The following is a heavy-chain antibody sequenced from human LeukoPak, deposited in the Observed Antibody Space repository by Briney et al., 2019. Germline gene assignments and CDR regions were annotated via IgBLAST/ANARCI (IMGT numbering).Heavy chain of an antibody. CDR1: GYTFTGYY. J-gene: IGHJ6*03. V-gene: IGHV1-2*02. D-gene: IGHD3-3*01. CDR3: ARDSLDFWSGYYFGLGYYYYMDV. CDR2: INPNSGGT. Sequence: ASVKVSCKASGYTFTGYYMHWVRQAPGQGLEWMGWINPNSGGTNYAQKFQGRVTMTRATSISTAYMELSRMRSDDTAVYYCARDSLDFWSGYYFGLGYYYYMDVWGKGTTVTVSS.